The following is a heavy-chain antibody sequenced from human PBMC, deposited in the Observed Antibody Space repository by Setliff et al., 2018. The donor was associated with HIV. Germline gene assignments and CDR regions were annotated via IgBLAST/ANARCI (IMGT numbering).Heavy chain of an antibody. CDR2: IYHSGRT. CDR3: ARGGAVSADFDS. CDR1: GYAITSGFY. V-gene: IGHV4-38-2*01. J-gene: IGHJ4*02. D-gene: IGHD3-16*01. Sequence: PSETLSPTCAVSGYAITSGFYWGWIRQPPGKGLEWIGSIYHSGRTFYKPSLKSRLTISVDTSKNQFSLRLNSVTAADTAVYFCARGGAVSADFDSWGQGTLVTVSS.